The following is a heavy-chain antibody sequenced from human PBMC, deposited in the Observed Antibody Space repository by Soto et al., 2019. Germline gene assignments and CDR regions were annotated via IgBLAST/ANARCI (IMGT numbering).Heavy chain of an antibody. D-gene: IGHD3-10*01. CDR2: IYHSGST. J-gene: IGHJ2*01. CDR1: GSSISSGGYS. CDR3: ARAGRFGEFNYWYFDL. Sequence: QLQLQESGSGLVKPSQTLSLTCAVSGSSISSGGYSWSWIRQPPGKGLEWIGYIYHSGSTYYNPSLKSRVTISVDRSKNQFSLKLSSVTAADTAVYYCARAGRFGEFNYWYFDLWGRGTLVTVSS. V-gene: IGHV4-30-2*01.